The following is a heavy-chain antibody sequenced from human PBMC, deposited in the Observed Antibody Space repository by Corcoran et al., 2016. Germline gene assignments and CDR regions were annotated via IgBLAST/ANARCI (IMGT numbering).Heavy chain of an antibody. V-gene: IGHV4-34*01. Sequence: QVQLQQWGAGLLKPSETPSLTCAVYGGSFSGYYWSWIRQPPGKGLEWIGEINHSGSTNYNPSLKSRVTISVDTSKNQFSLKLSSVTAADTAVYYCARGWYSSSSGRSFDYWGQGTLVTVSS. CDR1: GGSFSGYY. CDR2: INHSGST. D-gene: IGHD6-6*01. CDR3: ARGWYSSSSGRSFDY. J-gene: IGHJ4*02.